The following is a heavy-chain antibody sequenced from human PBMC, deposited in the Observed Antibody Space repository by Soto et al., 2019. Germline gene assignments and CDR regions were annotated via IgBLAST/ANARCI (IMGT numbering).Heavy chain of an antibody. CDR2: ISSSGNTI. CDR3: ARGAEMSTLTKWFDP. V-gene: IGHV3-11*01. D-gene: IGHD1-1*01. CDR1: GFTFSDYY. Sequence: PGGSLRLSCAASGFTFSDYYMSWIRQAPGKGLEWVSYISSSGNTIYYADSVEGRFTISRDNAKNTLYLQMADLRVEDTAVFYCARGAEMSTLTKWFDPWGQGTLVTVSS. J-gene: IGHJ5*01.